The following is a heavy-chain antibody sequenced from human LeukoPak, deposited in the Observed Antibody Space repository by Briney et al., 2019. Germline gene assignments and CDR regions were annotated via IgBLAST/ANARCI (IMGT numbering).Heavy chain of an antibody. CDR2: IIPIFGTA. Sequence: SVKVSCKASGGTFSSYAISWVRQAPGQALEWMGGIIPIFGTANYAQKFQGRVTITADESTSTAYMELSSLRSEDTAVYYCARADFDWLPTFDYWGQGTLITVSS. J-gene: IGHJ4*02. V-gene: IGHV1-69*13. D-gene: IGHD3-9*01. CDR1: GGTFSSYA. CDR3: ARADFDWLPTFDY.